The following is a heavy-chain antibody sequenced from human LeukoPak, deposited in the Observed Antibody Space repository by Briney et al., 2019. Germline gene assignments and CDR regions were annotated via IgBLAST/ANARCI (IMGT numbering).Heavy chain of an antibody. D-gene: IGHD4-17*01. J-gene: IGHJ4*02. V-gene: IGHV3-21*06. CDR1: GFTFSSYP. CDR3: TRGSYGDYEY. Sequence: GGSLRLSCSASGFTFSSYPMNWVRQAPGKGLEWVSSIDPSSTYIYYADSVKGRFTISRDNAQNSLCLQMNSLRAEDTAVYYCTRGSYGDYEYWGQGTLVTVSS. CDR2: IDPSSTYI.